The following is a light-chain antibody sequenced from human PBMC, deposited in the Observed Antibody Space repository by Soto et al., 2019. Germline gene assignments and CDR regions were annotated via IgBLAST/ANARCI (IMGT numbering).Light chain of an antibody. CDR2: GAS. V-gene: IGKV3-15*01. Sequence: EVELTQSPVTLSVSGGARATLSCRSSQTISTHLAWYLQKPGQAPRLLIYGASTRATAVPARFSGSGSGTDFTLTISRVQSEDAAVYYCQQFDSWPPITFGQGTKLEIK. J-gene: IGKJ2*01. CDR3: QQFDSWPPIT. CDR1: QTISTH.